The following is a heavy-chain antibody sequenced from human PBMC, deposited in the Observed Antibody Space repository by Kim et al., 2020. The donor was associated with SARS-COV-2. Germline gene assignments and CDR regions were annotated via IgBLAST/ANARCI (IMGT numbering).Heavy chain of an antibody. CDR1: GFTFSSYA. V-gene: IGHV3-30*04. CDR2: ISYAGSNK. Sequence: GGSLRLSCAASGFTFSSYAMHWVRQAPGKGLEWVAVISYAGSNKYYADSVKGRFTLSRDNSKNTLYLQMNSLRAEDTAVYYCARDKGYDYLWGTYRYYYGMDVWGHGTTVTVSS. J-gene: IGHJ6*02. CDR3: ARDKGYDYLWGTYRYYYGMDV. D-gene: IGHD3-16*02.